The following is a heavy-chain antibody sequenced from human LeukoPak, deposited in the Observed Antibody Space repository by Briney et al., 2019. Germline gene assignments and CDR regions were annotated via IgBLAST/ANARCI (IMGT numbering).Heavy chain of an antibody. CDR1: GGSINSSSYY. J-gene: IGHJ4*02. D-gene: IGHD6-19*01. CDR3: ARGSSRAWVFDY. CDR2: IYYSGGT. Sequence: SETLSLTCTVSGGSINSSSYYWGRILQPPGKGLEGIGSIYYSGGTYYKPSPKRRVTIFVNMSKNQFSLRLASVTAADPGVYYCARGSSRAWVFDYWGGGTRVSVSS. V-gene: IGHV4-39*01.